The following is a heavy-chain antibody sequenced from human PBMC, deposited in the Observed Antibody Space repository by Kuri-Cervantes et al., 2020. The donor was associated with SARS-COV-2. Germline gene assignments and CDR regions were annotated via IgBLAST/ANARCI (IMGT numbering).Heavy chain of an antibody. CDR1: GFTFSSYW. Sequence: GESLKISCAASGFTFSSYWMSWVRQAPGKGLEWVANIKQDGSEKYYVDSVKGRFTISRDNAKNSLYLQMNSLRAEDAAVYYCARVRNDYYYYYMDVWGKGTTVTVSS. V-gene: IGHV3-7*01. CDR2: IKQDGSEK. CDR3: ARVRNDYYYYYMDV. J-gene: IGHJ6*03.